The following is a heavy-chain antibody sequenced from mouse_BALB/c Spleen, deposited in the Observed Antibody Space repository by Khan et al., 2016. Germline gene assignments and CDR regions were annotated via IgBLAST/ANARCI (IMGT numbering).Heavy chain of an antibody. V-gene: IGHV1-7*01. CDR1: GYTFTSYW. CDR2: INPSTGYT. CDR3: ARWAYYGNYLFAY. D-gene: IGHD2-10*01. J-gene: IGHJ3*01. Sequence: QVQLQQSGAELAKPGASVKMSCKASGYTFTSYWMHWVKQRPGQGLEWIGYINPSTGYTEYNQKFKDKATLTADTSSSTAYMQLSSLTSEDSSVYYCARWAYYGNYLFAYWGQGTLVTVSA.